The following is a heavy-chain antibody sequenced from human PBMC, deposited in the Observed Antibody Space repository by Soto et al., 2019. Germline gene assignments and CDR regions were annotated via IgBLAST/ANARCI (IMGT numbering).Heavy chain of an antibody. J-gene: IGHJ4*01. Sequence: GGSLRLSCAASGFTFSSYWMSWVRQAPGKGLEWVANIKQDGSEKYYVDSVKGRFTISRDNAKNSMYLQMNSLRAEDTAVYYCAREVDRALVGSPHYFDYWGQGTLVTVS. CDR3: AREVDRALVGSPHYFDY. V-gene: IGHV3-7*05. CDR1: GFTFSSYW. D-gene: IGHD5-18*01. CDR2: IKQDGSEK.